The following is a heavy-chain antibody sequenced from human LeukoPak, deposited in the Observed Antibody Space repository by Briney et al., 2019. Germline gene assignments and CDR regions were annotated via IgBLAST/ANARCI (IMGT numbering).Heavy chain of an antibody. CDR1: GGTFSSYA. V-gene: IGHV1-69*13. J-gene: IGHJ5*02. CDR3: ARPAVAGPWFDP. CDR2: IIPIFGTA. D-gene: IGHD6-19*01. Sequence: GASVKVSCKASGGTFSSYAISWVRQAPGQGLEWMGGIIPIFGTANYAQKFQGRVTITADESTSTAYMELSSLRSEDTAVYYCARPAVAGPWFDPWGQGTLVTVSS.